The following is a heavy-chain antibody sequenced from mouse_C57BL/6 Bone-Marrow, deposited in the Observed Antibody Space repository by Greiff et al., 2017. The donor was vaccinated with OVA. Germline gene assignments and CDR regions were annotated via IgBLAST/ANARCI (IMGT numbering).Heavy chain of an antibody. D-gene: IGHD1-1*01. Sequence: VHVKQSVAELVRPGASVKLSCTASGFNIKNTYMHWVKQRPEQGLEWIGRIDPANGNTKYAPKFQGKATITANTSSNTAYLQLSSLTSEDTAIYYCAVITTVGWYFDVWGTGTTVTVSS. CDR1: GFNIKNTY. J-gene: IGHJ1*03. CDR3: AVITTVGWYFDV. CDR2: IDPANGNT. V-gene: IGHV14-3*01.